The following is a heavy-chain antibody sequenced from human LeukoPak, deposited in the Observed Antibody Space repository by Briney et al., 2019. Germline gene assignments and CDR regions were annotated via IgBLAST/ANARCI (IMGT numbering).Heavy chain of an antibody. CDR1: GFTFSAYW. J-gene: IGHJ4*02. CDR2: INTDGSTT. V-gene: IGHV3-74*01. Sequence: GGSLRLSCAGSGFTFSAYWMHWVRQAPGGGLVWVSGINTDGSTTSYADSVKGRFTISRDNAKNTVYLQMSSLRAEDTAVYYCAKESGYDVDLEYWGQGALVTVSS. CDR3: AKESGYDVDLEY. D-gene: IGHD5-12*01.